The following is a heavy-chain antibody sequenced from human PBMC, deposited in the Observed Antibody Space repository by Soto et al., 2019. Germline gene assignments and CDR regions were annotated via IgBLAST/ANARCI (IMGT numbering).Heavy chain of an antibody. CDR3: ARVLGSEKLDFWSGYWWWFDP. D-gene: IGHD3-3*01. CDR2: IYYSGST. J-gene: IGHJ5*02. CDR1: GGSISSYY. Sequence: QVQLQESGPGLVKPSETLSLTCTVSGGSISSYYWSWIRQPPGKGLEWIGYIYYSGSTNYNPSLKNRGTISVVTSNNQFSLQLSAVTAAYTAVYYCARVLGSEKLDFWSGYWWWFDPWGQGTLVTVSS. V-gene: IGHV4-59*01.